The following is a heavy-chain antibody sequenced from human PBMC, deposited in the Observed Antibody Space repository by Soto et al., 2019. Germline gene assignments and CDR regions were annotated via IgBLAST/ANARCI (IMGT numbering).Heavy chain of an antibody. Sequence: EVQLLESGGGLVQPGGSLRLSCAASGFTFSNFDMSWVRQAPGKGLEWVSGISNSGGTTYYADSVKGRFTSSRDKSKNTLDLQVTILRAEETAGYYWAPGTAAPAHGGQSTLVTVSS. CDR1: GFTFSNFD. V-gene: IGHV3-23*01. CDR3: APGTAAPAH. J-gene: IGHJ1*01. CDR2: ISNSGGTT. D-gene: IGHD6-13*01.